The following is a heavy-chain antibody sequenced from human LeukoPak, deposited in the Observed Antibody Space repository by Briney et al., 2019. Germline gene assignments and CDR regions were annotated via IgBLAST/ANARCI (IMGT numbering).Heavy chain of an antibody. CDR2: IIPIFGTA. CDR3: ARAYNLGYCSGGSCLHFDY. V-gene: IGHV1-69*05. J-gene: IGHJ4*02. Sequence: GASVKVSCKASGGTFSSYAISWVRQAPGQGLEWMGGIIPIFGTANYAQKFQGRVTMTRNTSISTAYMELSSLRSEDTAVYYCARAYNLGYCSGGSCLHFDYWGQGTLVTVSS. D-gene: IGHD2-15*01. CDR1: GGTFSSYA.